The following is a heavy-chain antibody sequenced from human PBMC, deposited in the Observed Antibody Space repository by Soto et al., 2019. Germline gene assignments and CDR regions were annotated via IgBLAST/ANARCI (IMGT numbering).Heavy chain of an antibody. J-gene: IGHJ6*02. Sequence: GESLKISCKGSGYSFTSYWIGWVRQMPGKGLEWMGIIYPGDSDTRYSPSFQGQVTISADKSISTAYLQWSSLKASDTAMYYCARKGIAAAGTLTYYGMDVWGQGTAVTVSS. V-gene: IGHV5-51*01. CDR3: ARKGIAAAGTLTYYGMDV. CDR2: IYPGDSDT. D-gene: IGHD6-13*01. CDR1: GYSFTSYW.